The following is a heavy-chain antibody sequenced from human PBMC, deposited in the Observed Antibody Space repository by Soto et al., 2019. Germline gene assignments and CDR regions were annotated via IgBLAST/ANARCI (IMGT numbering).Heavy chain of an antibody. J-gene: IGHJ3*02. CDR1: GFTFSSYA. D-gene: IGHD6-6*01. CDR3: XRDPTRYTSSTQAAFDI. Sequence: GGSLRLSCAAYGFTFSSYAMHWVRQAPGKGLEWVAIISYDGSNKYYADSVKGRFTISRDNSKNTLYLQMNSLRAEDTAVYYCXRDPTRYTSSTQAAFDIWGQGTMVTVSS. V-gene: IGHV3-30-3*01. CDR2: ISYDGSNK.